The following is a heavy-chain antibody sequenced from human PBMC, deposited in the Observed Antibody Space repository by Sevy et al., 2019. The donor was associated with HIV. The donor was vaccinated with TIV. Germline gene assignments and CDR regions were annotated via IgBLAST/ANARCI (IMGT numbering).Heavy chain of an antibody. J-gene: IGHJ4*02. CDR3: VTDEEWNGVGATSFDY. Sequence: GGSLRLSCAASGFIFSSAWMSWVRQAPGKGLEWVGRIKSKTDGGTTDYAAPVRGRFPISRDYSKNTLYLQMNSLKTEDTAVYYCVTDEEWNGVGATSFDYWGQGTLVTVSS. D-gene: IGHD1-26*01. CDR1: GFIFSSAW. V-gene: IGHV3-15*01. CDR2: IKSKTDGGTT.